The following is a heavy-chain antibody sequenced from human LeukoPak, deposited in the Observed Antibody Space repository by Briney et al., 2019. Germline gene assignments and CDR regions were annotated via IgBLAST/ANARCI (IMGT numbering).Heavy chain of an antibody. CDR1: GLTLSNYD. CDR2: ISSSGSGSNI. D-gene: IGHD7-27*01. V-gene: IGHV3-48*03. CDR3: VREGTGDMFDY. J-gene: IGHJ4*02. Sequence: PGGSLRLSCGGSGLTLSNYDMNWVCQPPPQGLGLVSYISSSGSGSNIYYADSVTGGFSISRYNAKNSLYLQMKSLRAEDTAVYYCVREGTGDMFDYWGQGTLVTVSS.